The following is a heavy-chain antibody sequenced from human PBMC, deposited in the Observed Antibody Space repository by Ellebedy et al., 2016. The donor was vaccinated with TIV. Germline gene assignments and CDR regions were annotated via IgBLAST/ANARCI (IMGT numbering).Heavy chain of an antibody. V-gene: IGHV1-8*01. Sequence: AASVKVSCKASGYTFTSYDINWVRQATGQGLEWMGWMNPNSGNTGYAQKFQGRVTMTRNTSISTAYMELSSLRSEDTAVYYCARAPYYYYSGIDYWGQGTLVTVSS. CDR1: GYTFTSYD. CDR2: MNPNSGNT. D-gene: IGHD3-10*01. J-gene: IGHJ4*02. CDR3: ARAPYYYYSGIDY.